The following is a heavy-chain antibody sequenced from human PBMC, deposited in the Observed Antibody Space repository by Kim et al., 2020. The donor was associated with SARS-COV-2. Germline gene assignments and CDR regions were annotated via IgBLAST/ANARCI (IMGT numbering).Heavy chain of an antibody. Sequence: SETLSLTCTVSSGSISTYYWSWIRQPPGKGLEWIGYIYYSGSTIYNPSLKSRVTISVDTSKNQFSLKLTSVTAADTAVYYCARAGRSDYDPIDSWGQGSLVTVSS. CDR2: IYYSGST. V-gene: IGHV4-59*01. J-gene: IGHJ4*02. D-gene: IGHD5-12*01. CDR1: SGSISTYY. CDR3: ARAGRSDYDPIDS.